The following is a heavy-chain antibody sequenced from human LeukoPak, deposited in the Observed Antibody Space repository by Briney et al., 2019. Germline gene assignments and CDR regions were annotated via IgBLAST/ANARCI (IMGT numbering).Heavy chain of an antibody. Sequence: SETLSLTCTVSGGSISSSSYYWGWIRQPPGKGLEWIGSIYYSGSTYYNPSLKSRVTISVDTSKNQFSLKLSSVTAADTAVYYCARTFSYYDILTGYRYYFDYWGQGTLVTVSS. J-gene: IGHJ4*02. CDR3: ARTFSYYDILTGYRYYFDY. CDR1: GGSISSSSYY. D-gene: IGHD3-9*01. V-gene: IGHV4-39*07. CDR2: IYYSGST.